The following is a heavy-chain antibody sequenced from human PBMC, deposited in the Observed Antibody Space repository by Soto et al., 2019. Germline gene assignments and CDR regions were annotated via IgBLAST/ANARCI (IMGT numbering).Heavy chain of an antibody. D-gene: IGHD2-15*01. J-gene: IGHJ3*02. CDR3: AKVLTGGRDASDI. CDR1: GFTFSNYA. CDR2: ISDSGGSA. V-gene: IGHV3-23*01. Sequence: PGGSLRLSCAASGFTFSNYAMSWVRQAPGKGLEWVSLISDSGGSAYYADSVKGRFTISRDNSKNTLNLQMNSLRAEDTAVYYCAKVLTGGRDASDIWGQGTLVTVSS.